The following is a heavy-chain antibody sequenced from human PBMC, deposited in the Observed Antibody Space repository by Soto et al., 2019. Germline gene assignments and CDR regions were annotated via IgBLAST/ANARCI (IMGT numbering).Heavy chain of an antibody. CDR1: GGSISSSIYY. V-gene: IGHV4-39*07. J-gene: IGHJ6*03. CDR2: IYYSGST. D-gene: IGHD3-10*01. Sequence: SETLSLTCTVSGGSISSSIYYWGWIRQPPGKGLEWIGGIYYSGSTNYNPSLKSRVTISVDTSKNQFSLKLSSVTAADTAVYYCARDRGYYGSGSYYLSPMDVWGKGTTVTVSS. CDR3: ARDRGYYGSGSYYLSPMDV.